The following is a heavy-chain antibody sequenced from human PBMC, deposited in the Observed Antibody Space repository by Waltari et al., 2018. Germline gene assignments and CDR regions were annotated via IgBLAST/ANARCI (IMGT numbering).Heavy chain of an antibody. Sequence: QVQLQQWGAGLLKPSETLSLTCAVYGGSFSGYYWSWLRQPPGKGLEWIGEINHSGSTNYNPALKSRVTISVDTSKNQFSLKLSSVTAADTAVYYCARVAYYYDSSGYGGAFDIWGQGTMVTVSS. D-gene: IGHD3-22*01. CDR2: INHSGST. J-gene: IGHJ3*02. CDR3: ARVAYYYDSSGYGGAFDI. V-gene: IGHV4-34*01. CDR1: GGSFSGYY.